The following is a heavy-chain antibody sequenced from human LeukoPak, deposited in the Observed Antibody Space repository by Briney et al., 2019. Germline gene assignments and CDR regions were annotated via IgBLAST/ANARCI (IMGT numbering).Heavy chain of an antibody. D-gene: IGHD6-19*01. J-gene: IGHJ6*02. CDR1: GGSISSSGYS. Sequence: SETLSLTCAVSGGSISSSGYSWSWIRQPPGKGLEWIGYIYHSGSTYYNPSLKSRVTISVDTSKNQFSLKLSSVTAADTAVYYCAGIAVAGTVNYYYYYGMDVWGQGTTVTVSS. CDR3: AGIAVAGTVNYYYYYGMDV. V-gene: IGHV4-30-2*01. CDR2: IYHSGST.